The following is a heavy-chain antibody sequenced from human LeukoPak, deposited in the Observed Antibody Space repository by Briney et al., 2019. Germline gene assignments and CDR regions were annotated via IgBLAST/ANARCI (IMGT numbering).Heavy chain of an antibody. CDR1: GVTFSSCW. D-gene: IGHD1-1*01. J-gene: IGHJ6*02. CDR2: IRQDGSEK. CDR3: AGGTGMDV. Sequence: PGWSLRLSCAASGVTFSSCWMSWARQAPGKGLEWVASIRQDGSEKYYVDFVKGRFSISRDNAKNSLYLQMNSLGADDTAVYYCAGGTGMDVWGQGTTVTVSS. V-gene: IGHV3-7*05.